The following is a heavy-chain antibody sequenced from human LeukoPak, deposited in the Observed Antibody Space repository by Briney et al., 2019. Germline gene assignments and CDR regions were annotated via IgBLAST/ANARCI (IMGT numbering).Heavy chain of an antibody. D-gene: IGHD3-22*01. CDR3: ARASYYYDSSGYYSGVDFDY. V-gene: IGHV1-69*05. CDR1: GGTFSSYA. J-gene: IGHJ4*02. Sequence: ASVKVSCKASGGTFSSYAISWVRQAPGQGHEWMVGIIPIFGTANYAQKSQGRVTITKDESPSTAYMELSSLRSEDTAVYYCARASYYYDSSGYYSGVDFDYWGQGTLVTVSS. CDR2: IIPIFGTA.